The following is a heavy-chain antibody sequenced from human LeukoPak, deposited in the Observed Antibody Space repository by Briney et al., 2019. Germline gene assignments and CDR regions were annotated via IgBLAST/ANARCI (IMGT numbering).Heavy chain of an antibody. D-gene: IGHD3-22*01. CDR3: AKGDYDRSGYSFARIFQH. CDR1: GFTFSSYA. J-gene: IGHJ1*01. Sequence: GGSLRLSCAASGFTFSSYAMTWVRQAPGKWLEWVSGISGSGDTTHYADSVKGRFTTSRDNSKNTLYLPMNRLRAEDTAVYYCAKGDYDRSGYSFARIFQHWGQGTLVTVSS. V-gene: IGHV3-23*01. CDR2: ISGSGDTT.